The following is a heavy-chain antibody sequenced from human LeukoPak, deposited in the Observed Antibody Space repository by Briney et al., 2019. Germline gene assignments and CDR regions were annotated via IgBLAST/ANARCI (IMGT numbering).Heavy chain of an antibody. CDR1: GGTFSSYA. D-gene: IGHD1-26*01. CDR3: GGGSYYYYYYCMDV. Sequence: SVKVSCKASGGTFSSYAISWVRQAPGQGLEWMGGIIPIFGTANYAQKFQGRVTITADESTSTAYMELSSLRSEDTAVYYCGGGSYYYYYYCMDVWGKGTTVTISS. V-gene: IGHV1-69*13. CDR2: IIPIFGTA. J-gene: IGHJ6*03.